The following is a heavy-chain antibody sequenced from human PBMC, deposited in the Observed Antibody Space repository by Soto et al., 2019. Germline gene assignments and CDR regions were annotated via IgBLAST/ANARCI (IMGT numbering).Heavy chain of an antibody. CDR2: INPNSGGT. Sequence: QVQLVQSGAEVKKPGASVKVSCKASGYTFTGYYMHWVRQAPGQGLEWMGWINPNSGGTNYAQKFQGWDTITGDTANSTAYMGVSRLRSYDTAVYYCARGGGYYYDSNPHPTPNYYYYGMDVWGQGTTVTVSS. D-gene: IGHD3-22*01. V-gene: IGHV1-2*04. CDR3: ARGGGYYYDSNPHPTPNYYYYGMDV. J-gene: IGHJ6*02. CDR1: GYTFTGYY.